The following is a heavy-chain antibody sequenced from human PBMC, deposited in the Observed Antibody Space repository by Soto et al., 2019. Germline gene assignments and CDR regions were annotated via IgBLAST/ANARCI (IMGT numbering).Heavy chain of an antibody. CDR3: ARDSSYSSSGSYYYYYMDV. D-gene: IGHD6-6*01. Sequence: PSETLSLTCTVSGGSISSYYWSWIRQPPGKGLEWIGYIYYSGSTNYNPSLKSRVTISVDTSKNQFSLKLSSVTAADTAVYYCARDSSYSSSGSYYYYYMDVWGKGTTVTAP. CDR2: IYYSGST. V-gene: IGHV4-59*01. CDR1: GGSISSYY. J-gene: IGHJ6*03.